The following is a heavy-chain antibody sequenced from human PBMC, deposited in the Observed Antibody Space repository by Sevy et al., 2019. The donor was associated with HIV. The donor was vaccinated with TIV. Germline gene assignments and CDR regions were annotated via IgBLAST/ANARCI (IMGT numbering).Heavy chain of an antibody. CDR2: IYSGGST. J-gene: IGHJ3*02. Sequence: GGSLRLSCAASGFTVSSNYVSWVRQAPGKGLEWVSVIYSGGSTYYADSVKGRFTISRDNSKNTLYLQMNSLRAEDTAVYYCARGHYYDSSGYQTNAFDIWGQGTMVTVSS. D-gene: IGHD3-22*01. CDR1: GFTVSSNY. V-gene: IGHV3-53*01. CDR3: ARGHYYDSSGYQTNAFDI.